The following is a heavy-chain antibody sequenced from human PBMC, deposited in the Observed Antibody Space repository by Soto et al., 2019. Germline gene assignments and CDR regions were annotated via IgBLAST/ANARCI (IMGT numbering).Heavy chain of an antibody. Sequence: QVQLVQSGAEVKTPGSSVTVSCKASGGTFGNSAISWVRQAPGQGLEWMGGIMPIFPTPDSAQKFQGRVRITADESTRTAYMELSSLGSAATAVYCCARDKDRQQTGGNYYYGMDVWGQGTTVTV. J-gene: IGHJ6*02. CDR3: ARDKDRQQTGGNYYYGMDV. CDR1: GGTFGNSA. V-gene: IGHV1-69*12. D-gene: IGHD1-26*01. CDR2: IMPIFPTP.